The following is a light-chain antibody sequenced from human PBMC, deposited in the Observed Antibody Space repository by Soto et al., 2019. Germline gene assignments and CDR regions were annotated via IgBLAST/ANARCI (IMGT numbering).Light chain of an antibody. Sequence: QSALAQPPSASGTPGQRVTISCSGSSSNIGRNTVSWYQQFPGTAPTLLVYSDTQRPSGVPDRFSGSKSGTSASLAISGLLSEDEADYYCATWDDSLNGWVFGGGTKLTVL. CDR2: SDT. CDR3: ATWDDSLNGWV. V-gene: IGLV1-44*01. CDR1: SSNIGRNT. J-gene: IGLJ3*02.